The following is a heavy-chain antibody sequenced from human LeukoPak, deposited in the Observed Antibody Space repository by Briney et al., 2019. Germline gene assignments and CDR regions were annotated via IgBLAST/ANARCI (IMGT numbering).Heavy chain of an antibody. CDR1: GLSFSDSY. D-gene: IGHD4-23*01. CDR2: ISGMGHDI. J-gene: IGHJ4*01. CDR3: STGPRSLPY. V-gene: IGHV3-11*01. Sequence: GSLRLSCVVPGLSFSDSYMTWIRQTPGMGLESLAYISGMGHDIYYADSVKGRFTISRDNAKNSLYLQMNSLRPEDTALYYCSTGPRSLPYWGPGTLVTVSS.